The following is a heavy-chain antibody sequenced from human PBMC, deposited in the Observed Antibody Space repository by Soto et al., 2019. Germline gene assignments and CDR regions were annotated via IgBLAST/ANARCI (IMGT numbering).Heavy chain of an antibody. J-gene: IGHJ4*02. CDR3: TRVHMSGLYYFDF. CDR1: GFTFSDHY. Sequence: PGGSLRLSCAASGFTFSDHYMDWVRQAPGKGLEWVGRTRNKANSYTTEYAASVKGRFTVSRDDSKNSLFLQMNSLKTEDTAVYYCTRVHMSGLYYFDFWGQGTLVTVSS. D-gene: IGHD6-25*01. CDR2: TRNKANSYTT. V-gene: IGHV3-72*01.